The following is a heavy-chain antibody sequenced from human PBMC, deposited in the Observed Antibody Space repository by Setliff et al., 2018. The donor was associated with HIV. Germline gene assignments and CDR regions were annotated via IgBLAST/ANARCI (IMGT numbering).Heavy chain of an antibody. CDR2: IYHSGST. Sequence: SETLSLTCSVSGGSFSSDSYYWGWIRQFPGKGLEWIGSIYHSGSTYYNPSLKSRVTISVYTSKNQFSLKLSSVTAADTAVYYCARVVGADDAFAFWGQGTMVTVSS. CDR3: ARVVGADDAFAF. V-gene: IGHV4-39*07. CDR1: GGSFSSDSYY. D-gene: IGHD1-26*01. J-gene: IGHJ3*01.